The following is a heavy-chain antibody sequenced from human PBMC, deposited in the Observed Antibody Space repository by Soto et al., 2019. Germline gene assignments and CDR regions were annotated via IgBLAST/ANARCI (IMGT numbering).Heavy chain of an antibody. CDR1: GGTFSSYA. CDR2: IIPIFGTA. Sequence: GASVKVSCKASGGTFSSYAISWVRQAPGQGLEWMGGIIPIFGTANYAQKFQGRVTITADKSTSTAYMELSSLRSEDTAVYYCARDPPIPRTGNYYDSSEYYYYGMDVWGQGTTVTVSS. CDR3: ARDPPIPRTGNYYDSSEYYYYGMDV. D-gene: IGHD3-22*01. V-gene: IGHV1-69*06. J-gene: IGHJ6*02.